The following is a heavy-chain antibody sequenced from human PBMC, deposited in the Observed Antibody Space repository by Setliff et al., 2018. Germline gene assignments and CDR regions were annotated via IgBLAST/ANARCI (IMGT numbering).Heavy chain of an antibody. D-gene: IGHD3-22*01. Sequence: ASVKVSCKASGYTFINYDINWVRQATGQGLEWMGWISAYNDNTNYAQKVQGRVTMTTDTSTSTAYMELRSLRSDDTALYYCAREEGYYYDSTDYYYYMDVWGKGTTVTVSS. CDR1: GYTFINYD. J-gene: IGHJ6*03. V-gene: IGHV1-18*01. CDR3: AREEGYYYDSTDYYYYMDV. CDR2: ISAYNDNT.